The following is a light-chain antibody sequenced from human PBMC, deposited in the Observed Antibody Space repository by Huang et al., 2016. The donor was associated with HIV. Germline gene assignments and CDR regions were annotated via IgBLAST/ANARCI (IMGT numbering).Light chain of an antibody. Sequence: DIQMTQSPSSLSASVGDRVTITCQASQPITIYLNWYQQKPGKAPKLLIYGASSLQSGVPSRFSGSGSGTDFTLSISSLQPEDSATYYCQQSYSTPRTFGQGTKVEIK. CDR3: QQSYSTPRT. CDR1: QPITIY. V-gene: IGKV1-39*01. J-gene: IGKJ1*01. CDR2: GAS.